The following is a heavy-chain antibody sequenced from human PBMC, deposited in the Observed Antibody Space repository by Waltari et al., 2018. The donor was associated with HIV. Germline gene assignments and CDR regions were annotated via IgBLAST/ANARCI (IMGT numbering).Heavy chain of an antibody. D-gene: IGHD2-15*01. CDR2: MSGNGDYI. J-gene: IGHJ4*02. Sequence: EVQLVQSGGGLVKPGGSLTLSCAASGFTFNNYTMNWVRQAPGKGLECVSSMSGNGDYIHYAGSMRGPFTITRDDVSKSLFLHMYSLRVDDSAVYYCARDPLGFCSGGSCHWDYWGQGSLVTVSS. CDR3: ARDPLGFCSGGSCHWDY. CDR1: GFTFNNYT. V-gene: IGHV3-21*01.